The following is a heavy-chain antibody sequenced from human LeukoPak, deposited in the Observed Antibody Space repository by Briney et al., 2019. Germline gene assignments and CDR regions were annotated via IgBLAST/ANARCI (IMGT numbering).Heavy chain of an antibody. Sequence: GGSLRLSCAASGYSFSPYGMHWARQAPGKALVWVSRINSDGSTTSYAASVKGRFTISKDNAKNTLYLRMHSARDEDTAVYYCARLRDSSGYYSDYWGQGTLVTVSS. CDR2: INSDGSTT. CDR1: GYSFSPYG. D-gene: IGHD3-22*01. J-gene: IGHJ4*02. CDR3: ARLRDSSGYYSDY. V-gene: IGHV3-74*01.